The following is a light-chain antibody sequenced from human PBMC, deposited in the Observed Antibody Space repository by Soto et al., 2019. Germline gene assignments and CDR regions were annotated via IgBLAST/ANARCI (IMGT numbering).Light chain of an antibody. CDR1: QSVSSY. J-gene: IGKJ4*01. V-gene: IGKV3-11*01. Sequence: EIVLTQSPATLSLSPGERDTLSCRASQSVSSYLAWYQQKPGQAPRLLIYDASNRATGIPARFSGSGSGTDFTLTISNLEPDDFAVYYCQQRSNWPLTFGGGTKVEIK. CDR3: QQRSNWPLT. CDR2: DAS.